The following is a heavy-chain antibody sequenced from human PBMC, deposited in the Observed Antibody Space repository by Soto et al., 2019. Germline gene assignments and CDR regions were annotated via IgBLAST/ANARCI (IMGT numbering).Heavy chain of an antibody. Sequence: LSLTCAVYGRSFSGYYWSWIRQPPGKGLEWIGEINHSGSTNYNPSLKSRVTISVDTSKNQFSLKLSSVTAADTAVYYCARGTSSSWYCYYYGMDVWGQGTTVTVSS. CDR3: ARGTSSSWYCYYYGMDV. V-gene: IGHV4-34*01. D-gene: IGHD6-13*01. CDR2: INHSGST. CDR1: GRSFSGYY. J-gene: IGHJ6*02.